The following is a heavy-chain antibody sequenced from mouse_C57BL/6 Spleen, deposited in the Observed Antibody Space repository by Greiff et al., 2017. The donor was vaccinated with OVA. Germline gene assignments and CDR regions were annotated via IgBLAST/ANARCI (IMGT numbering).Heavy chain of an antibody. CDR3: TRKGNHYAMDY. CDR2: IDPETGGT. Sequence: VKLQESGAELVRPGASVTLSCKASGYTFTDYEMHWVKQTPVHGLEWIGAIDPETGGTAYNQKFKGKAILTADKSSSTAYMELRSLTSEDSAVYYCTRKGNHYAMDYWGQGTSVTVSS. V-gene: IGHV1-15*01. D-gene: IGHD2-1*01. CDR1: GYTFTDYE. J-gene: IGHJ4*01.